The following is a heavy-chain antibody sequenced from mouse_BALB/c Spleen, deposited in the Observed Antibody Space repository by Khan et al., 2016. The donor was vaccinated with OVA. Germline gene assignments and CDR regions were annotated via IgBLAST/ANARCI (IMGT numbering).Heavy chain of an antibody. V-gene: IGHV1-9*01. CDR1: GYIFSSYW. J-gene: IGHJ3*01. Sequence: QVQLKQSGGDLMKPGASVKISCKATGYIFSSYWIEWVKQRPGHGLEWIGQIFPGSVSTTYNEKFKGKATLTADTSSNTAYMKLSSLTLEDSAVYYGARGGYGGFAYWGQGTLVTVSA. CDR2: IFPGSVST. D-gene: IGHD2-2*01. CDR3: ARGGYGGFAY.